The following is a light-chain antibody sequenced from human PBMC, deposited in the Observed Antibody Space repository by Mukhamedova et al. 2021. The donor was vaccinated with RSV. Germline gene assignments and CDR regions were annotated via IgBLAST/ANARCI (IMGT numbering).Light chain of an antibody. J-gene: IGKJ4*01. CDR3: QQRSTWPLT. CDR1: QSVGSQ. V-gene: IGKV3-11*01. CDR2: EAS. Sequence: GERATLSCRASQSVGSQLAWYQQKPGQAPRLLIYEASRRATGNPSRVSGSGSGTDFTLTISSLEPEDFADYYGQQRSTWPLTFGGG.